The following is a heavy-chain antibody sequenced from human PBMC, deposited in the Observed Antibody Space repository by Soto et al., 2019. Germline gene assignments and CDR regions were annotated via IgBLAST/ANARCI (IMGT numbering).Heavy chain of an antibody. J-gene: IGHJ4*02. V-gene: IGHV3-23*01. CDR2: ITYSGGDR. CDR3: AKTSGERYPGSRIFDY. D-gene: IGHD3-10*01. Sequence: GGSLRLSCAASGFTFSNYAMTWVRQAPGKGLEWVSVITYSGGDRLYADSVKGRFTISRDDSKNTLYLQMNILTVEDAAIYYCAKTSGERYPGSRIFDYWDPGTRVTVSS. CDR1: GFTFSNYA.